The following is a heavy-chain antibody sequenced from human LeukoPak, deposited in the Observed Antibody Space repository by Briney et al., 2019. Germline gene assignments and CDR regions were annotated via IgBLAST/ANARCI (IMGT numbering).Heavy chain of an antibody. J-gene: IGHJ4*02. CDR3: ARANYFDY. CDR2: ICYSGST. V-gene: IGHV4-59*01. CDR1: GGSISSYY. Sequence: SETLSLTCTVSGGSISSYYWSWIRQPPGKRLEWIGYICYSGSTNYNPSLKSRVTISVDTSKNQFSLRLSSVTAADTAIYYCARANYFDYWGQGTLVTVSS.